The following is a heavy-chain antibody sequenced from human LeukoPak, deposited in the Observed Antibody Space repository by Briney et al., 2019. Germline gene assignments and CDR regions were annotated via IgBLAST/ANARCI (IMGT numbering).Heavy chain of an antibody. CDR1: GFTFTSYA. V-gene: IGHV3-30-3*01. J-gene: IGHJ4*02. D-gene: IGHD3-10*01. Sequence: PGGSLRLSCAASGFTFTSYAMHWVRQAPGTGLEWVAVISYDGSNKYYADSVKGRFTISRDNSKNTLYLQMNSLRAEDTAVYYCARAGIKQLVWFGESQTHPFDYWGQGTLVTVSS. CDR2: ISYDGSNK. CDR3: ARAGIKQLVWFGESQTHPFDY.